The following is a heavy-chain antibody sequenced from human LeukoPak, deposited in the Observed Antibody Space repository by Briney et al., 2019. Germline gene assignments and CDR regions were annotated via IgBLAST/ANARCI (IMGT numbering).Heavy chain of an antibody. CDR1: GFTFSSYE. J-gene: IGHJ4*02. V-gene: IGHV3-48*03. D-gene: IGHD1-26*01. Sequence: PGGSLRLSCAASGFTFSSYEMNWVRQAPGKGLEWVSYISSSGSTIYYADSVKGRFTISRDNAKNSLYLQMNSLRAEDTAVYYCARWHGYKGELTFDYWGQGTLVTVSS. CDR2: ISSSGSTI. CDR3: ARWHGYKGELTFDY.